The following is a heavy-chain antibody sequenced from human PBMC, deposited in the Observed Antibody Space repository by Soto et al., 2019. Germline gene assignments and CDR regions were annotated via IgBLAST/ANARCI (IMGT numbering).Heavy chain of an antibody. V-gene: IGHV1-3*01. D-gene: IGHD6-13*01. CDR2: INAAKGKT. CDR1: GYTFTTYD. Sequence: QVQLVQSGAEVKKPGASGKVSCKASGYTFTTYDIHWVRQAPGQRLEWMGWINAAKGKTKYSQKFQGRVTITRDTYANTFYMEVNTLRSEDTAVYYCASTSAGGRGFYALELWGQGTKVTLSS. J-gene: IGHJ6*02. CDR3: ASTSAGGRGFYALEL.